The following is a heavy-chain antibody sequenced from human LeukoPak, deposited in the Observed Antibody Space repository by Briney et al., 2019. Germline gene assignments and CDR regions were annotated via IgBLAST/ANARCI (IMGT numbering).Heavy chain of an antibody. V-gene: IGHV3-23*01. J-gene: IGHJ4*02. CDR1: GFSFNNFA. Sequence: GGSLRLSCTASGFSFNNFAMSGVRQAPGKGLEWVSIIIASSGSTFYADSVKGRFTISRDNSKNTLYLQMTSLSVDDTAVYFCAKGGYDFVEVAYFDFWGQGALVTVSS. CDR3: AKGGYDFVEVAYFDF. D-gene: IGHD5-12*01. CDR2: IIASSGST.